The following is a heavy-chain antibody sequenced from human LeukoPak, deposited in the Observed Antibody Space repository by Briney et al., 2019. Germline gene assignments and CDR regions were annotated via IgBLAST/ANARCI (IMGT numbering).Heavy chain of an antibody. CDR3: ASSGYYPPYYYYYYMDV. V-gene: IGHV3-48*01. CDR1: GFTFSSYS. J-gene: IGHJ6*03. Sequence: GGSLRLSCAASGFTFSSYSMNWVRQAPGKGLEWVSYISSSSSTIYYADSVKGRFTISRDNAKNSLYLQMNGLRAEDTAVYYCASSGYYPPYYYYYYMDVWGKGTTVTVSS. D-gene: IGHD3-3*01. CDR2: ISSSSSTI.